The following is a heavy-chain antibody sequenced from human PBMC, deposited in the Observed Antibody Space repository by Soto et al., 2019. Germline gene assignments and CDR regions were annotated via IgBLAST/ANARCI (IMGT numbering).Heavy chain of an antibody. Sequence: SETLSLTCSVSGASIRSYYWHWIRQPPGKGLEWIGYVYTSDYTRYSSSLKSRVTISADKSISTAYLQWSSLKASDTAMYYCASAFRGGSSYRPYYYYGMDVWGQGTTVTVSS. CDR3: ASAFRGGSSYRPYYYYGMDV. CDR1: GASIRSYY. V-gene: IGHV4-4*08. J-gene: IGHJ6*02. D-gene: IGHD6-6*01. CDR2: VYTSDYT.